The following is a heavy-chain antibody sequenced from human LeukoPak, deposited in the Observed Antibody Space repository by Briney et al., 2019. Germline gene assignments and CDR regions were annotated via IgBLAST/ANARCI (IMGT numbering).Heavy chain of an antibody. CDR2: MKQDGSDK. D-gene: IGHD3-3*01. Sequence: GGSLRLSCAASGFSFSTHWMSWVRQAPGKGLEWVANMKQDGSDKYYVDSVKGRFTISRDNAKNSLYLQMNSLRIEDTAVYYCAKERATIFGLVTGIDDWGQGTLVTVSS. CDR1: GFSFSTHW. CDR3: AKERATIFGLVTGIDD. V-gene: IGHV3-7*01. J-gene: IGHJ4*02.